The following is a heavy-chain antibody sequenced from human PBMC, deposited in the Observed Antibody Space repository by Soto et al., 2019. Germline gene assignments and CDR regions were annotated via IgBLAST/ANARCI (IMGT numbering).Heavy chain of an antibody. Sequence: WWSLRLSCPASVFTCSTYAMTWFRQAPGKGLEWVSTISGNGGYTYYSDSVRGRFTISRDNSKKTLYLQMDSLRADDTAVFYCAKGKANTVFGVDTLFDYWGQGTQVTVSS. CDR3: AKGKANTVFGVDTLFDY. J-gene: IGHJ4*02. CDR2: ISGNGGYT. D-gene: IGHD3-3*01. V-gene: IGHV3-23*01. CDR1: VFTCSTYA.